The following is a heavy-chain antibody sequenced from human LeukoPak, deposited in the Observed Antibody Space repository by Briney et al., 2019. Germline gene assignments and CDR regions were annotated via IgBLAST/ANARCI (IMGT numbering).Heavy chain of an antibody. CDR2: INHSGDT. CDR3: ARITIFGVVTDDAFDV. J-gene: IGHJ3*01. D-gene: IGHD3-3*01. CDR1: GGSISSSSYY. V-gene: IGHV4-39*07. Sequence: PSETLSLTCTVSGGSISSSSYYYSWIRQPPGEGLEWIGEINHSGDTNYNPSLKSRVTLSVDTSKNQFSLKLSSVTAADTAVYYCARITIFGVVTDDAFDVWGQGTMVTVSS.